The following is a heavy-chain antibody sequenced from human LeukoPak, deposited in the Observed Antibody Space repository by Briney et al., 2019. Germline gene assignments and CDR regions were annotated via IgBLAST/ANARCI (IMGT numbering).Heavy chain of an antibody. CDR2: IYYSGST. J-gene: IGHJ4*02. CDR3: ASPRGPFSRGSQGDY. D-gene: IGHD3-10*01. CDR1: GGSISSSSYY. V-gene: IGHV4-39*01. Sequence: KASETLSLTCTVSGGSISSSSYYWGWIRQPPGKGLEWIGSIYYSGSTYYNPSLKSRVTISVDTSKNQFSLKLSSVTAADTAVYYCASPRGPFSRGSQGDYWGQGTLVTVSS.